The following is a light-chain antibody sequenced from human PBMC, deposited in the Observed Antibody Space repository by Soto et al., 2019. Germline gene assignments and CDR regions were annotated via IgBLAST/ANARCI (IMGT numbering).Light chain of an antibody. CDR2: DAS. CDR1: QGVSSY. Sequence: EIVLTQSPATLSLSPGERATLSCRASQGVSSYLAWYQQKPGQAPRLLIYDASNRATGIPDRFSGSGSGTEFTLIISSLQSEDFAVYYCQQYNEWPETFGHGTKVDIK. CDR3: QQYNEWPET. V-gene: IGKV3D-15*01. J-gene: IGKJ1*01.